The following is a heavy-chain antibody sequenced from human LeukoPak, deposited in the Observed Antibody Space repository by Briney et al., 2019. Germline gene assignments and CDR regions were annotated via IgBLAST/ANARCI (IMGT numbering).Heavy chain of an antibody. Sequence: SETLSLTCTVSGGSISSYYWSWIRQPAGKGLEWIGRIYTSGSTNYNPSLKSRVTISVDTSKNQFSLKLSSVTAADTAVYYCARDYGYCSGGSCYYYYYMDVWGEGTTVTVSS. CDR1: GGSISSYY. D-gene: IGHD2-15*01. CDR2: IYTSGST. V-gene: IGHV4-4*07. J-gene: IGHJ6*03. CDR3: ARDYGYCSGGSCYYYYYMDV.